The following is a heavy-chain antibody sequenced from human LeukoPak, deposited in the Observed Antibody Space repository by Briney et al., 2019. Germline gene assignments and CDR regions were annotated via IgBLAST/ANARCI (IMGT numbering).Heavy chain of an antibody. CDR3: ARGGRYNWNYRASDI. D-gene: IGHD1-7*01. J-gene: IGHJ3*02. CDR1: GGSFSGYY. Sequence: SETLSLTCAVYGGSFSGYYWSWIRQPPGKGLEWIGEINHSGSTNYNPSLKSRVTISVDTSKNQFSLKLSSVTAADTAVYYCARGGRYNWNYRASDIWGQGTMVNVSS. V-gene: IGHV4-34*01. CDR2: INHSGST.